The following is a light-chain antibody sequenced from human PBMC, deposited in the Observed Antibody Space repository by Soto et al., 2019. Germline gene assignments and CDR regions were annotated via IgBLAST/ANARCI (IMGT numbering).Light chain of an antibody. CDR3: SSYRTSSTQV. CDR2: DVS. V-gene: IGLV2-14*03. Sequence: QSVLTQAGYVSGSPEQSSTISCTGTSIDVGGYNYVSWYQQHPGKAPKLMIYDVSNRPSGVSDRFSGSKSDNTASLTISGLRAEDEADYYCSSYRTSSTQVFGTGTKVTVL. J-gene: IGLJ1*01. CDR1: SIDVGGYNY.